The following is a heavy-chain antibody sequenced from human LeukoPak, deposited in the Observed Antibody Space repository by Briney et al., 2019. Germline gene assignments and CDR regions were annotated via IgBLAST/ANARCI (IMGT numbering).Heavy chain of an antibody. CDR2: IYYSGST. CDR3: ARRYCSGGSCPFDY. D-gene: IGHD2-15*01. V-gene: IGHV4-39*01. J-gene: IGHJ4*02. CDR1: GGSISSSSYY. Sequence: MTSETLSLTCTVSGGSISSSSYYWGWIRQPPGKGLEWIGSIYYSGSTYYNPSLKSRVTISVDTSKNQFSLKLSSVTAADTAVYYCARRYCSGGSCPFDYWGQGTQVTVSS.